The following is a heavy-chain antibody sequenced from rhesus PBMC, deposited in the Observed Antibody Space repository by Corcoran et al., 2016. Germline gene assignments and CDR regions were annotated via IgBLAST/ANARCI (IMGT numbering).Heavy chain of an antibody. CDR2: IGGISGST. V-gene: IGHV4-65*02. CDR3: ARRMAAATYFDY. CDR1: GGSINSSNW. J-gene: IGHJ4*01. D-gene: IGHD6-43*01. Sequence: QVQLQESGAGLVKPSETLYLTCAVPGGSINSSNWWSRIRTPTGKGLEWIGNIGGISGSTYYTPSLKSRFTISKDTSKNQFSLKLSSVTAADPAVYYCARRMAAATYFDYWGQGVLVTVSS.